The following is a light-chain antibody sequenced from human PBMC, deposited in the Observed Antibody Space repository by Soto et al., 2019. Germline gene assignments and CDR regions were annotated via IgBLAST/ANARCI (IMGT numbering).Light chain of an antibody. Sequence: DIQMTQSPSSLSASVGDRVTITCRASQSISSYLNWYQQKPGEAPKLLIYAASSLQSGVPSRFSGSGSGTDFTLTISSLQPEDFATYYCQQSYSTKYTFGQGTKLEIK. J-gene: IGKJ2*01. CDR3: QQSYSTKYT. CDR2: AAS. CDR1: QSISSY. V-gene: IGKV1-39*01.